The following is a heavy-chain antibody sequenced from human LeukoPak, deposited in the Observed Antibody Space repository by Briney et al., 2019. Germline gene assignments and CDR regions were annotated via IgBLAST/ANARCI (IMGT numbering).Heavy chain of an antibody. CDR2: MNPNSGNT. CDR3: AKMAYSGHDKGLGYNWFDP. Sequence: ASVKVSCKASGYTFTGYYMHWVRQAPGQGLEWMGWMNPNSGNTGYAQKFQGRVTITRNTSISTAYMELSSLRSEDTAVYYCAKMAYSGHDKGLGYNWFDPWGQGTLVTVSS. V-gene: IGHV1-8*03. J-gene: IGHJ5*02. D-gene: IGHD1-26*01. CDR1: GYTFTGYY.